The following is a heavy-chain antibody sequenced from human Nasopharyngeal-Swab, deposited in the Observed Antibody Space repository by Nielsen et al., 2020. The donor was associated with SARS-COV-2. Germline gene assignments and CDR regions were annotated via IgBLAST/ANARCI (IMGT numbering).Heavy chain of an antibody. V-gene: IGHV3-30*18. CDR3: AKDPYRVIVATGNYSDY. D-gene: IGHD3-9*01. J-gene: IGHJ4*02. CDR1: GFSFSSHG. Sequence: GESLKISCAASGFSFSSHGMHWVRQAPGKGLEWVAVISNDGSNIHYADSVKGRFTISRDNSKNTLYLQMNSLRAEDTAVYYCAKDPYRVIVATGNYSDYWGQGTLVTVSS. CDR2: ISNDGSNI.